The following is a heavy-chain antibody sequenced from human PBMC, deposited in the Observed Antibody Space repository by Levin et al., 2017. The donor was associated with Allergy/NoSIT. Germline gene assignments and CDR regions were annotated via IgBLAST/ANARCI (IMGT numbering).Heavy chain of an antibody. CDR2: IWYDGSNK. CDR3: TREAHYGDSSNDAFDI. V-gene: IGHV3-33*01. CDR1: GFTFSNYG. J-gene: IGHJ3*02. D-gene: IGHD4-17*01. Sequence: GESLKISCAASGFTFSNYGVHWVRQAPGKGLEWVAVIWYDGSNKYYVDSVKGRFTISRDNSKNTLYLQMNSLRAEDTALYYCTREAHYGDSSNDAFDIWGQGTMVTVSS.